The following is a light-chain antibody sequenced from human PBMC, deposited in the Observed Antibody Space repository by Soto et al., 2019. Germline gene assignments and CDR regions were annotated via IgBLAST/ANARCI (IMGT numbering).Light chain of an antibody. Sequence: EIVMTQSPATLSVSPGERATHSCRASQSVSGNLAWYQQKPGQAPRLLIYGASTRATGIPARFSGSGSGTEFTLTISSLQSEDFAVYFCQQYNDWPSLTFGGGTKVEIK. V-gene: IGKV3-15*01. CDR3: QQYNDWPSLT. J-gene: IGKJ4*01. CDR1: QSVSGN. CDR2: GAS.